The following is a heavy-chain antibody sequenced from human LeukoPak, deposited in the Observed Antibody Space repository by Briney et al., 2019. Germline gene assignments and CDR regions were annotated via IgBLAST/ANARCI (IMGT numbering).Heavy chain of an antibody. CDR1: GGTFISYA. Sequence: PLASVKVSCKASGGTFISYAISWVRQAPGQGLEWMGRIIPILGIANYAQKFQGRVTITADKSTSTAYMELSSLRSEDTAVYYCARLGYDFPPREWDYWGQGTLVTVSS. D-gene: IGHD5-12*01. J-gene: IGHJ4*02. V-gene: IGHV1-69*04. CDR2: IIPILGIA. CDR3: ARLGYDFPPREWDY.